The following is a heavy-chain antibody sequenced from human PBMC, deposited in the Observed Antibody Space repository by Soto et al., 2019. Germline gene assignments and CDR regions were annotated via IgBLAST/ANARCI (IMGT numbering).Heavy chain of an antibody. J-gene: IGHJ3*02. V-gene: IGHV1-69*18. D-gene: IGHD4-4*01. CDR3: ARGPVICNSFYT. Sequence: QVHLIQSGAELKRPGSSVKVSCNVSGDTFSSYSITWLRQAPGQRLEWIGSIIPIFAKPTYAQKFQGRIDITADDSTITLYIELASLTSEDKAVYYCARGPVICNSFYTWGQGTPLTVSS. CDR1: GDTFSSYS. CDR2: IIPIFAKP.